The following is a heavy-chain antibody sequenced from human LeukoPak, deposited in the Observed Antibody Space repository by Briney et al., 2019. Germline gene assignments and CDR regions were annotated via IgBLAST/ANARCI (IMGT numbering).Heavy chain of an antibody. Sequence: GGSLRLSCAASGFTFSSYGMHWVRQAPGKGLEWVAVISYDGSNKYYADSVKGRFTISRDNSKNTLYLRMNSLRAEDTAVYYCAKDVYASSGAGYWGQGTLVTVSS. CDR2: ISYDGSNK. V-gene: IGHV3-30*18. D-gene: IGHD6-19*01. CDR1: GFTFSSYG. J-gene: IGHJ4*02. CDR3: AKDVYASSGAGY.